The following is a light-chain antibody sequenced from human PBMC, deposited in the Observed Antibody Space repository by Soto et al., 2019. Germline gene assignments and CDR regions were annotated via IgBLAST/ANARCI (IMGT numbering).Light chain of an antibody. CDR2: DAS. CDR1: QGISSA. CDR3: QQFNSYRFT. V-gene: IGKV1-13*02. J-gene: IGKJ3*01. Sequence: ALQLTQSPSSLSASVGDRVTITCRASQGISSALAWYQQKPWKAPKLLIYDASRLESGVPSRFSGSGSGTDFTLTISSLQPEDFATYYCQQFNSYRFTFGPGTKVDIK.